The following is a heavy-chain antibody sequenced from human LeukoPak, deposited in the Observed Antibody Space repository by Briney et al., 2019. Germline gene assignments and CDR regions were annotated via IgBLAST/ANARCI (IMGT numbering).Heavy chain of an antibody. V-gene: IGHV4-38-2*02. CDR2: IYHGGNT. CDR1: GYSISSGYY. D-gene: IGHD4-17*01. CDR3: ARVMTTATTWAFDI. J-gene: IGHJ3*02. Sequence: SETLSLTCTVSGYSISSGYYWGWIRQPPGKGLEWIASIYHGGNTFYNPSLKSRVTISVDTPKNQFSLKLSSVTAADTAVYHCARVMTTATTWAFDIWGQGTMVTVSS.